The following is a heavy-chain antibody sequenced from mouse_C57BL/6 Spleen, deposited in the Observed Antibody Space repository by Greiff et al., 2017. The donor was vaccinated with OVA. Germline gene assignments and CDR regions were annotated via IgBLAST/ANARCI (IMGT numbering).Heavy chain of an antibody. Sequence: QVQLQQSGPELVKPGASVKISCKASGYAFSSSWMNWVKQRPGKGLEWIGRIYPGDGDTNYNGKFKGKATLTADKSSSTAYMQLSSLTSEDSAVYFCARGGDGPAWFAYWGQGTLVTVSA. D-gene: IGHD2-3*01. J-gene: IGHJ3*01. CDR2: IYPGDGDT. CDR1: GYAFSSSW. V-gene: IGHV1-82*01. CDR3: ARGGDGPAWFAY.